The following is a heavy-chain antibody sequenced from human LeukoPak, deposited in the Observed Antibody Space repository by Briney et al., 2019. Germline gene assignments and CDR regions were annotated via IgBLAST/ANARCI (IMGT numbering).Heavy chain of an antibody. D-gene: IGHD2-15*01. CDR3: ARDPPDRYCSGGSCYSNWFDP. CDR1: GFTFSSYW. J-gene: IGHJ5*02. V-gene: IGHV3-7*01. CDR2: IKQDGSEK. Sequence: GGSLRLSCAASGFTFSSYWMSWVRQAPGEGLEWVANIKQDGSEKYYVDSVKGRFTISRDNAKNSLYLQMNSLRAEDTAVYYCARDPPDRYCSGGSCYSNWFDPWGQGTLVTVSS.